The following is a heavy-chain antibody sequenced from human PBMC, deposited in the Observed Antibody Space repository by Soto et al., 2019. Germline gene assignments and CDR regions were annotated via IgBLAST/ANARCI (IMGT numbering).Heavy chain of an antibody. CDR1: GYRFNAYY. D-gene: IGHD4-17*01. V-gene: IGHV1-2*02. Sequence: QVQLVQSGAEVKKPGASMRVSCKTSGYRFNAYYIFWVRQAPGQGLEWMGWINPNSGGTHYAQKFQGRVTMTSDTSVTSAYMELTRLTSVDTVLYYCARLDYGDYRVDYWGQGTLVNVSS. CDR2: INPNSGGT. CDR3: ARLDYGDYRVDY. J-gene: IGHJ4*02.